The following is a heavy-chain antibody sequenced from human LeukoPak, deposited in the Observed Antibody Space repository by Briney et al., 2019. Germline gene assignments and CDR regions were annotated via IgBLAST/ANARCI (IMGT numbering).Heavy chain of an antibody. J-gene: IGHJ6*03. D-gene: IGHD2-2*01. Sequence: SETLSLTCTVSGGSISNYYWSWIRQPPGKGLEWIGYIYYSGSTKYNPSLKSRVTISVDTSKNQFSLKLSSVTAADTAVYYCARDRPVVVPAAIGNYYYYYMDVWGKGTTVTVSS. CDR1: GGSISNYY. V-gene: IGHV4-59*12. CDR2: IYYSGST. CDR3: ARDRPVVVPAAIGNYYYYYMDV.